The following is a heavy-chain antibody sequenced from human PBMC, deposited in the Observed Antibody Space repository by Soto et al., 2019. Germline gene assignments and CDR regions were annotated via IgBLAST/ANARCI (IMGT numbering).Heavy chain of an antibody. V-gene: IGHV4-4*07. CDR3: VASLAASGLNWIDL. CDR2: IFANGHT. J-gene: IGHJ5*02. D-gene: IGHD6-13*01. Sequence: SETLSLTCIVSGGSISEKYWNWVRQPPGKGLEWIGLIFANGHTDYNPSLKSRVTMSVDASKNQFSLRLTSMTAADTAVYYCVASLAASGLNWIDLWGRGTMVTVSS. CDR1: GGSISEKY.